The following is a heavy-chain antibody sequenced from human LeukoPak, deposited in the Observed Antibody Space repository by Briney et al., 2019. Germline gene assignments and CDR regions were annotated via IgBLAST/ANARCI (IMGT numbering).Heavy chain of an antibody. Sequence: PSETLSLTCTVSGGSSSSYYWSWIRQPAGKGLEWIGRIYTSGSTNYNPSLKSRVTMSVDTSKNQFSLKLSSVTAADTAVYYCARTSTYYDFWSGYPTGADAFDIWGQGTMVTVSS. V-gene: IGHV4-4*07. CDR1: GGSSSSYY. CDR3: ARTSTYYDFWSGYPTGADAFDI. D-gene: IGHD3-3*01. CDR2: IYTSGST. J-gene: IGHJ3*02.